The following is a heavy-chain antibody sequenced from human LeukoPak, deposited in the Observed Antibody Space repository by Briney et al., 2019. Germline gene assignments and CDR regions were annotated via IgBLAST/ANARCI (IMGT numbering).Heavy chain of an antibody. J-gene: IGHJ4*02. CDR3: AGDYYDILTGYYPHFDY. V-gene: IGHV4-59*01. CDR2: IYYSGST. Sequence: SETLSVTCTDSGGSISSYYWSWMRQPPGKGLEWIGYIYYSGSTNYNPSLKSRVTISVDTSKNQFSLKLSSVTAADTAVYYCAGDYYDILTGYYPHFDYWGQGTLVTVSS. CDR1: GGSISSYY. D-gene: IGHD3-9*01.